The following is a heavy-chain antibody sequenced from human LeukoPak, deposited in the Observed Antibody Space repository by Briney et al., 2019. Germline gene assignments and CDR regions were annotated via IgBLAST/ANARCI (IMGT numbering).Heavy chain of an antibody. V-gene: IGHV3-23*01. J-gene: IGHJ5*02. CDR2: TSGSGGST. CDR3: AKDPRIPYDFWSGPNWFDP. Sequence: GGSLRLSCAASGFSFSSYAMSWVRPAPGKGLGWVSATSGSGGSTYYADSVKGPFTLSRDNSTNTLYLQMNSLRAEDTAVYYSAKDPRIPYDFWSGPNWFDPWGQGTLVTVSS. CDR1: GFSFSSYA. D-gene: IGHD3-3*01.